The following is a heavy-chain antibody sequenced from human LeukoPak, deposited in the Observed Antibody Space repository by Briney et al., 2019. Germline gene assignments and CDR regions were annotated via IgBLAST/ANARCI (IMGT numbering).Heavy chain of an antibody. J-gene: IGHJ4*02. CDR3: ARGRGSRYDSSGSPYIRFDY. CDR2: INPNSGGT. V-gene: IGHV1-2*02. D-gene: IGHD3-22*01. Sequence: ASVKVSCKASGYTFTGYYMHWVRQAPGQGLEWMGWINPNSGGTNYAQKFQGRVTMTRDTSIGTAYMELSRLRSDDSAMYYCARGRGSRYDSSGSPYIRFDYWGQGTLVTVSS. CDR1: GYTFTGYY.